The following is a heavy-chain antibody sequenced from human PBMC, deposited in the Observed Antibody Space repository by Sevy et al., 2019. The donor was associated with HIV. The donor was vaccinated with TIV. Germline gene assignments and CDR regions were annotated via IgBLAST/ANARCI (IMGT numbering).Heavy chain of an antibody. Sequence: GGSLSLSCAASGFTFSSYSMNWVRQAPGKGLEWVSSISSSSSYIYYADSVKGRFTISRDNAKNSLYLQMNSLRAEDTAVYYCARGAAGAFDYWGQGTLVTVSS. D-gene: IGHD6-25*01. CDR2: ISSSSSYI. V-gene: IGHV3-21*01. CDR3: ARGAAGAFDY. CDR1: GFTFSSYS. J-gene: IGHJ4*02.